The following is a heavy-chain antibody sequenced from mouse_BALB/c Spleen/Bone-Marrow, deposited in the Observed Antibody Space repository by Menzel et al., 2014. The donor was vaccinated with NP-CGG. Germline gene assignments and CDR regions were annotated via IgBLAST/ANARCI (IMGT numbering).Heavy chain of an antibody. Sequence: DVKLQESGGGLVQPGESLKLSCESNEYEFPSHDMSWVRKTPEKRLELVAAINSDGGITNYPDTMERRFTISRDNTKKTLYLQMSSLRPEDTALYYCARHGFYYAMDYWGQGTSVTVSS. J-gene: IGHJ4*01. CDR3: ARHGFYYAMDY. V-gene: IGHV5-2*01. CDR2: INSDGGIT. CDR1: EYEFPSHD.